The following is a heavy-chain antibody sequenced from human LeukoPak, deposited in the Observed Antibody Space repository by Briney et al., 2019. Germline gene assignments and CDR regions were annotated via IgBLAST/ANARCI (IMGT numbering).Heavy chain of an antibody. Sequence: QTLTLTCATSGYSVANYSTAWNWKTPSQSLDLEWRINTYYRSKWYNDYVEAVKSRITINPDTSKNQQFMHLNSVNPDVKYGYYCARDIVIQSLDAFDFWGQGTMVTVSS. D-gene: IGHD3-16*02. V-gene: IGHV6-1*01. J-gene: IGHJ3*01. CDR1: GYSVANYSTA. CDR3: ARDIVIQSLDAFDF. CDR2: TYYRSKWYN.